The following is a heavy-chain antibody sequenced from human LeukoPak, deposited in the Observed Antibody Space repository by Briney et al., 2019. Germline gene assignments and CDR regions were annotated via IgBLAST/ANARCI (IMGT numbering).Heavy chain of an antibody. Sequence: SETLSLTCTVSGYSISSGYYWGWIRQPPGKGLEWIGSIYHSGSTYYNPSLKSRVTISVDTSKNQCSLKLSSVTAADTAVYYCARAPLESWGQGTLVTVSS. V-gene: IGHV4-38-2*02. D-gene: IGHD1-1*01. CDR1: GYSISSGYY. CDR3: ARAPLES. CDR2: IYHSGST. J-gene: IGHJ4*02.